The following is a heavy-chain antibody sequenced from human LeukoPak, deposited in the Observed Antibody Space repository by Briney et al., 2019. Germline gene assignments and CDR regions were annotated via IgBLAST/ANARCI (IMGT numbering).Heavy chain of an antibody. Sequence: GGTLRLSCAASGFTFSSYGMSWVRQAPGKGLEWVSGIGWNSGSIGYADSVKGRFTISRDNAKNSLYLQMNSLRAEDTALYYCAKGDSLNRDWLLFDYWGQGTLVTVSS. V-gene: IGHV3-9*01. J-gene: IGHJ4*02. CDR2: IGWNSGSI. D-gene: IGHD3-9*01. CDR3: AKGDSLNRDWLLFDY. CDR1: GFTFSSYG.